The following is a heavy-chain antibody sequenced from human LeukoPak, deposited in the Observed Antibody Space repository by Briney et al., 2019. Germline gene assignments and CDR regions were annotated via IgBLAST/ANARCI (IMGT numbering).Heavy chain of an antibody. CDR2: ISGSGGST. CDR3: AKTVPTVAGSFDY. V-gene: IGHV3-23*01. CDR1: GFTFSSYA. J-gene: IGHJ4*02. Sequence: GGSLRLSCAASGFTFSSYAMSWVRQAPGKGLEWVSAISGSGGSTYYAASVKGRFTISRENYKNTLYLQMNRLRAEDTAVYYCAKTVPTVAGSFDYWGQGTLVTVSS. D-gene: IGHD6-19*01.